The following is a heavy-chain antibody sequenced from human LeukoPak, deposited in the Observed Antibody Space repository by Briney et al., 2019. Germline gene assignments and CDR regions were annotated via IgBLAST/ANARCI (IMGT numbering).Heavy chain of an antibody. Sequence: GGSLRLSCAASGFTFSSYGMHWVRQAPGKGLEWVAVISYDGSNKYYADSVKGRFTISRDNSKNTLYLQMNSLRAEDTAVYYCARPGSDCSSTSCPFDYWGQGTLVTVSS. J-gene: IGHJ4*02. CDR1: GFTFSSYG. V-gene: IGHV3-30*03. CDR2: ISYDGSNK. CDR3: ARPGSDCSSTSCPFDY. D-gene: IGHD2-2*01.